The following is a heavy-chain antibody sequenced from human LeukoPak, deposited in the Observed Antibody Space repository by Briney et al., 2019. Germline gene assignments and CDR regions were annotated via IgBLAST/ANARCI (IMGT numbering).Heavy chain of an antibody. Sequence: PWETLSLTCAVYGGSFSAYYWNWIRQSPGKGLEWIGEINHSGSTKYNPSLKSRVSISVDKPKNQFSLRLNSVTAADAAVYYCASRPFHYGFRTHFDSWGQGTLVTVSS. V-gene: IGHV4-34*01. CDR3: ASRPFHYGFRTHFDS. J-gene: IGHJ4*02. D-gene: IGHD3-10*01. CDR2: INHSGST. CDR1: GGSFSAYY.